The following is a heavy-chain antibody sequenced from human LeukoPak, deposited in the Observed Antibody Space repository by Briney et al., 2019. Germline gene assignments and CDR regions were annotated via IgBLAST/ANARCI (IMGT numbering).Heavy chain of an antibody. D-gene: IGHD1-26*01. J-gene: IGHJ4*02. CDR1: GYTFTSYY. Sequence: ASVKVSCKASGYTFTSYYMHWVRQAPGQGLEWMGWINPNSGGTNYAQKFQGRVTMTRDTSISTAYMELSRLRSDDTAVYYCARDPWGGSFLYYFDYWGQGTLVTVSS. CDR3: ARDPWGGSFLYYFDY. CDR2: INPNSGGT. V-gene: IGHV1-2*02.